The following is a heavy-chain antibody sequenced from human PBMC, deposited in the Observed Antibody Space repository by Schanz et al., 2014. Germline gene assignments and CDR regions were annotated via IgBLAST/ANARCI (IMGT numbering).Heavy chain of an antibody. J-gene: IGHJ6*03. CDR2: IGTSGGT. CDR3: AKGPYYYYYMDV. CDR1: GLIFSNYV. V-gene: IGHV3-23*01. Sequence: EVQLLESGGGLVQPGGSLRLSCAASGLIFSNYVMSWVRQAPGKGLEWVSTIGTSGGTNYAESVKGRFTISGDSSKYTVYLQINSPRADDTAVYYCAKGPYYYYYMDVWGNGTTVTVSS.